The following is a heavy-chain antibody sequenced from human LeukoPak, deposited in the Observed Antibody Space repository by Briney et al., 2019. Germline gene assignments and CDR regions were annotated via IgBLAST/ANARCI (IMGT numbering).Heavy chain of an antibody. Sequence: PGGSLRLSCAASGFTFNKYGMSWVRQAPGKGLEWVSGISGSGSNTYYAESVKDRFIISRDSTKNTLFLQVNSLRVEDTAVYYCAQYVFSYGAGSYLAHWGRGTLVSVSS. CDR3: AQYVFSYGAGSYLAH. CDR2: ISGSGSNT. D-gene: IGHD3-10*01. V-gene: IGHV3-23*01. J-gene: IGHJ4*02. CDR1: GFTFNKYG.